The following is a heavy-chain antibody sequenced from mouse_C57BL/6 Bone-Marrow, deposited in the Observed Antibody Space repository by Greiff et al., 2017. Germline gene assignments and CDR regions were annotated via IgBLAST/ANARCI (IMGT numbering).Heavy chain of an antibody. CDR1: GYAFSSYW. CDR2: IYPGDGDT. D-gene: IGHD4-1*01. Sequence: QVQLQQSGAELVKPGASVKISCKASGYAFSSYWMNWVKQRPGKGLEWIGQIYPGDGDTNYNGKFKGKATLTADKSSSTAYMQLSSLTSEDSAVYFCAREGETGTDDVWGQGTTLTVSS. V-gene: IGHV1-80*01. J-gene: IGHJ2*01. CDR3: AREGETGTDDV.